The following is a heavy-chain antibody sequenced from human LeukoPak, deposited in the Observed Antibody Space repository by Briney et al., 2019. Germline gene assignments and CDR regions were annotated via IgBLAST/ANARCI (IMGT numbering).Heavy chain of an antibody. J-gene: IGHJ4*02. V-gene: IGHV3-30-3*01. CDR2: ISYDGSNK. CDR1: GFTFSSYA. CDR3: AREEWEPQIPVDY. D-gene: IGHD1-26*01. Sequence: GGSLRLSCAASGFTFSSYAMHWVRQAPGKGLEWVAVISYDGSNKYYADSVKGRFTISRDNSKNTLYLQMNSLRAEDTAVYYCAREEWEPQIPVDYWGQGTLVTVSS.